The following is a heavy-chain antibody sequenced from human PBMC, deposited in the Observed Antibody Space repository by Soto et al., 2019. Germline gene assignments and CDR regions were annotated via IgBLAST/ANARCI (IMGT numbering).Heavy chain of an antibody. V-gene: IGHV1-69*12. J-gene: IGHJ6*02. CDR2: IIPIFGTA. CDR3: ARGRTTVTTLVYYYYYGMDV. Sequence: QVQLVQSGAEVKKPGSSVKVSCKASGGTFSSYAISWVRQAPGQGLEWMGGIIPIFGTANYAQKFQGRGTITADETTSTAYMELSSLRSEDTAVYYCARGRTTVTTLVYYYYYGMDVWGQGTTVTVSS. D-gene: IGHD4-17*01. CDR1: GGTFSSYA.